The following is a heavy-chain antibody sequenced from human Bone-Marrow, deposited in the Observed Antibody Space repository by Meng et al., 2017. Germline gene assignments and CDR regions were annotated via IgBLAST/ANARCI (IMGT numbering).Heavy chain of an antibody. CDR3: ARLAYDSSGYWFDY. V-gene: IGHV4-34*01. CDR2: INHSGST. CDR1: GGSFSGYY. Sequence: VQLQQWVEGLLKPSETLSITCAVYGGSFSGYYWSWIRQPPGKGLEWIGEINHSGSTNYNPSLKSQVTISVDTSKNQFSLKLSSVTAADTAVYYCARLAYDSSGYWFDYWGQGTLVTVSS. J-gene: IGHJ4*02. D-gene: IGHD3-22*01.